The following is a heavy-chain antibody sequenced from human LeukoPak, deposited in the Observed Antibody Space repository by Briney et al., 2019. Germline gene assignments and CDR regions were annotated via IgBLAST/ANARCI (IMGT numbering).Heavy chain of an antibody. CDR3: ARHLYYYHPTGLSHWYFYL. D-gene: IGHD2-8*02. J-gene: IGHJ2*01. CDR2: THESGTT. Sequence: PSETLSLTCTVSGDSINNYYWSFLRQPPGKGLEWIGVTHESGTTTYNPSLKRRVTLSLDKSTNQFSLHLTSATAADTALYYCARHLYYYHPTGLSHWYFYLWGRGTLTTVSS. CDR1: GDSINNYY. V-gene: IGHV4-59*01.